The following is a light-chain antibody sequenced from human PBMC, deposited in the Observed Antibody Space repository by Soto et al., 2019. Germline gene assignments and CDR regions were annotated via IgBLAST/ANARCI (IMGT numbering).Light chain of an antibody. CDR3: QTWGTGSAIVV. CDR1: SGHSNYA. Sequence: QPVLTQSPSASASLGASVKLTCTLSSGHSNYAIAWHQQQPEKGPRYLMKVNSGGSHIKGDGIPDRFSGSSSGAERYLFISSLQSEDEADYYCQTWGTGSAIVVFGGGTQL. J-gene: IGLJ7*01. V-gene: IGLV4-69*01. CDR2: VNSGGSH.